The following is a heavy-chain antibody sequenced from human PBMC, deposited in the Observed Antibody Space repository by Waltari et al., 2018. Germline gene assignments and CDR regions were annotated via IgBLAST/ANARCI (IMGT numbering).Heavy chain of an antibody. J-gene: IGHJ3*02. V-gene: IGHV3-48*03. D-gene: IGHD3-22*01. Sequence: EVQLVESGGGLVQPGGSLRLSCAASGFIFSRYEMHWVRQAPGKRLEWVSYISSSGSTTYYGDSVKGRFTISRDDAKNSLDLQMNSLRVEDTAVYYCARVGPGSGYGGIVNAFDIWGLGTMITVSS. CDR3: ARVGPGSGYGGIVNAFDI. CDR2: ISSSGSTT. CDR1: GFIFSRYE.